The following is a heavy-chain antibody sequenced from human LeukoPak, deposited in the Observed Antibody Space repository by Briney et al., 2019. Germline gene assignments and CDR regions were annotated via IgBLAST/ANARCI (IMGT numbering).Heavy chain of an antibody. J-gene: IGHJ5*02. V-gene: IGHV4-59*01. CDR1: GGSISSYY. Sequence: TSSETLSLTCTVSGGSISSYYWSWIRQPPGKGLEWIGYIYYSGSTNYNPSLKSRVTISVDTSNNHFSLKLSSVTAADTAVYYCARVGTRNWFDPWGQGTLVTVSS. CDR3: ARVGTRNWFDP. CDR2: IYYSGST.